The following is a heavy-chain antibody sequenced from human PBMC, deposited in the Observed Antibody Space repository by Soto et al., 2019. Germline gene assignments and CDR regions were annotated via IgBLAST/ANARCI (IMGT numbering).Heavy chain of an antibody. CDR2: ISGSGGST. V-gene: IGHV3-23*01. CDR3: AKDQEVLWFGELYYFDY. CDR1: GFTFSSYA. D-gene: IGHD3-10*01. Sequence: EVQLLESGGGLVQPGGSLRLSCAASGFTFSSYAMSWVRQAPGKGLEWVSAISGSGGSTYYADSVKGRFTISRDNSKNTLYPQMNSLRAEDTAVYYCAKDQEVLWFGELYYFDYWGQGTLVTVSS. J-gene: IGHJ4*02.